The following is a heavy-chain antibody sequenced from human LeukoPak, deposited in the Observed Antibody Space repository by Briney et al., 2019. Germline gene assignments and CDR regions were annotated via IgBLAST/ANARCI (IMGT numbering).Heavy chain of an antibody. J-gene: IGHJ5*02. D-gene: IGHD2-15*01. CDR2: ISAYNGNT. CDR1: GYTFTSYG. Sequence: ASVKVSCKASGYTFTSYGISLVRQAPGQGLEWMGWISAYNGNTNYAQKLQGRVTMTTDTSTSTAYMELRSLRSDDTAVYYCASELGYCSGGSCYYWFDPWGQGTLVTVSS. V-gene: IGHV1-18*01. CDR3: ASELGYCSGGSCYYWFDP.